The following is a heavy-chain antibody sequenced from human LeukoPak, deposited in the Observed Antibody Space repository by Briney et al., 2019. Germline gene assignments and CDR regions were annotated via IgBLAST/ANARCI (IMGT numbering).Heavy chain of an antibody. Sequence: ASVKVPCKASGYTFTSYAMNWVRQAPGQGLEWMGWINTNTGNPTYAQGFTGRFVFSLDTSVSTAYLQISSLKAEDTAVYYCARALACTNGVCYTVGWFDPWGQGTLVTVSS. D-gene: IGHD2-8*01. CDR2: INTNTGNP. CDR3: ARALACTNGVCYTVGWFDP. J-gene: IGHJ5*02. V-gene: IGHV7-4-1*02. CDR1: GYTFTSYA.